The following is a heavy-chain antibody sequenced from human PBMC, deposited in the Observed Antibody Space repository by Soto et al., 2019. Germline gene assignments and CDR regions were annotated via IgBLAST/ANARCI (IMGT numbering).Heavy chain of an antibody. J-gene: IGHJ4*02. CDR3: ARDHTFGAYGQRGYFDY. CDR1: GFTFSSYG. Sequence: GGSLRLSCAASGFTFSSYGMHWVRQAPGKGLEWVAVIWYDGSNKYYADSVKGRFTISRDNSKNTLYLQMNSLRAEDTAVYYCARDHTFGAYGQRGYFDYWGQGTLVTVS. CDR2: IWYDGSNK. D-gene: IGHD3-3*01. V-gene: IGHV3-33*01.